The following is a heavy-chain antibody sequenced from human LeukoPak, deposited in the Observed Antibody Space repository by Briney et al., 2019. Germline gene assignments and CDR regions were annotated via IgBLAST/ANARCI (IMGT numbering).Heavy chain of an antibody. CDR1: SGSVSGGSYY. V-gene: IGHV4-61*01. CDR3: ARDEDNSGRYYYYMDV. Sequence: SETLSLTCTVSSGSVSGGSYYWNWIRQPPGKGLEWIGNIYDSGSANYDPSLKSRVTISIDTSKNQFSLKLSSVTAADTAVYYCARDEDNSGRYYYYMDVWGKGTTVTVSS. CDR2: IYDSGSA. J-gene: IGHJ6*03. D-gene: IGHD3-22*01.